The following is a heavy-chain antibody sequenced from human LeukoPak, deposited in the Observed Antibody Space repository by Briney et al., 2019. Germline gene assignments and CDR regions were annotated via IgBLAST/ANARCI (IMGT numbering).Heavy chain of an antibody. CDR3: AKLATSDTGETY. J-gene: IGHJ4*02. CDR1: GYTFTINH. CDR2: INPSGGST. V-gene: IGHV1-46*01. D-gene: IGHD3-16*01. Sequence: ASVKISCKASGYTFTINHIHWVRQAPGQGLEWMGVINPSGGSTTYAQNFQGRVTMTRDTSTSTVYMELRSLRSEDTAIYYCAKLATSDTGETYWGQGTLVTVSS.